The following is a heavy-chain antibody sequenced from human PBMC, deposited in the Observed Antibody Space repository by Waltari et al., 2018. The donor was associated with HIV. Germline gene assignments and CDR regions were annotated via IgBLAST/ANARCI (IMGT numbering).Heavy chain of an antibody. CDR1: GYSISSGYY. CDR2: IYHSGGT. CDR3: ARDGPGYYDSSGLFDY. J-gene: IGHJ4*02. D-gene: IGHD3-22*01. V-gene: IGHV4-38-2*02. Sequence: QVQLQESGPGLVKPSETLSLTCAVSGYSISSGYYWGWIRQPPGKGLEWIGSIYHSGGTYYNPSLKSRVTISVDTSKNQFSLKLSSVTAADTAVYYCARDGPGYYDSSGLFDYWGQGTLVTVSS.